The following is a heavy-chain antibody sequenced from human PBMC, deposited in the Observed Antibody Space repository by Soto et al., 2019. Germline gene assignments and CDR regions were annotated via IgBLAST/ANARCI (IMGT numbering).Heavy chain of an antibody. J-gene: IGHJ4*02. V-gene: IGHV3-23*01. CDR1: GFNVGAFA. Sequence: GGSLRLSCAASGFNVGAFAVNWVRQAPGKGLEWVSGISVSDAFIYYADSVRGRFSISRDASENILYLQMNSLRVDDTALYYCTRETVAGITGLDYWGPGTLVIVSS. D-gene: IGHD1-20*01. CDR2: ISVSDAFI. CDR3: TRETVAGITGLDY.